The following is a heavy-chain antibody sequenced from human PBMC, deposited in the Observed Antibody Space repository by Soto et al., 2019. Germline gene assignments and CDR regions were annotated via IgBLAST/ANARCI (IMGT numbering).Heavy chain of an antibody. Sequence: GGSLRLSCAASGFTFSSYWMSWVRQAPGKGLEWVANIKQDGSEKYYVDSVKGRFTISRDNAKNSLYLQMNSLRAEDTAVYYCARERYSSSSFYYYYYYGMDVWGQGTTVTVSS. D-gene: IGHD6-6*01. J-gene: IGHJ6*02. CDR2: IKQDGSEK. CDR1: GFTFSSYW. V-gene: IGHV3-7*01. CDR3: ARERYSSSSFYYYYYYGMDV.